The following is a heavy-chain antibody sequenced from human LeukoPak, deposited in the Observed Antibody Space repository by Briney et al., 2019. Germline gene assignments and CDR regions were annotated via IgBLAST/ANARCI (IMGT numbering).Heavy chain of an antibody. V-gene: IGHV4-39*07. CDR2: INHSGST. CDR3: ATPYYYDNSVYAFDI. Sequence: SETLSLTCTVSGVSISSSNSYWGWIRQPPGKGLEWIGEINHSGSTNYNPSLKSRVTISVDTSKNRFSLKLTSVTAADTAVYYCATPYYYDNSVYAFDIWGQGTMVTVSS. D-gene: IGHD3-22*01. CDR1: GVSISSSNSY. J-gene: IGHJ3*02.